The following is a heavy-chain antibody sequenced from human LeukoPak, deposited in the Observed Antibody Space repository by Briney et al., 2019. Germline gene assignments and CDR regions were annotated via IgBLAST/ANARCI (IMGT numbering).Heavy chain of an antibody. J-gene: IGHJ4*02. D-gene: IGHD3-16*01. CDR3: AKVDVWGSYRGDFDY. V-gene: IGHV3-30-3*01. CDR1: GFTFSSYA. CDR2: ISYDGSNK. Sequence: PGGSLRLSCAASGFTFSSYAMHWVRQAPGKGLEWVAVISYDGSNKYYADSVKGRFTISRDNSKNTLYLQMNSLRAEDTAVYYCAKVDVWGSYRGDFDYWGQGTLVTVSS.